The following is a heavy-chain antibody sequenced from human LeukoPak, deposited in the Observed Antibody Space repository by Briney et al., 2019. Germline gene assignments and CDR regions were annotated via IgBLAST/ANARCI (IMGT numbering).Heavy chain of an antibody. CDR2: IRSKAYGGTT. CDR3: ARVVRYYYGSESYYYYYYGMDV. J-gene: IGHJ6*02. D-gene: IGHD3-10*01. CDR1: GFTFGDYA. Sequence: GGSLRLSCTAAGFTFGDYAMSWVRQAPGKGLEWVGFIRSKAYGGTTEYAASVKGRFTISRVDTESIAYLQMNSLKTGDTTWYYCARVVRYYYGSESYYYYYYGMDVWGQGNTVTVSS. V-gene: IGHV3-49*04.